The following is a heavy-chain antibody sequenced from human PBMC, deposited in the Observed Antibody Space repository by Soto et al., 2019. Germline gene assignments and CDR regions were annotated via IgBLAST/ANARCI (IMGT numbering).Heavy chain of an antibody. V-gene: IGHV4-4*07. CDR1: GASISNYY. CDR2: IYASGNT. D-gene: IGHD6-13*01. CDR3: ARESRSAAGTVEY. Sequence: QVKLQESGPGLVKPSETLSLTCTVSGASISNYYWSWIRQPAGKGLEWIGRIYASGNTNYNPSLKSRVSMSVDTSKNQFSLNLNSVTAADTAVYYCARESRSAAGTVEYWGQGTLVTVSS. J-gene: IGHJ4*02.